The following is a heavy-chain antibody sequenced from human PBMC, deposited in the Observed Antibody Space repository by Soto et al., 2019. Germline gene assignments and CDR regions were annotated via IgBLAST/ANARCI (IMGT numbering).Heavy chain of an antibody. CDR2: IDWADDK. CDR3: SRAVGGFTYGYPDY. Sequence: SGPTLVNPTQTLTLTCTFSGFSLSTTGMCVSWIRQPPGKALEWLALIDWADDKYYGTSLKTRLTISKDTSKNRVVLTMTNVEPVDTATYFCSRAVGGFTYGYPDYWGQGTLVTVSS. D-gene: IGHD5-18*01. V-gene: IGHV2-70*01. J-gene: IGHJ4*02. CDR1: GFSLSTTGMC.